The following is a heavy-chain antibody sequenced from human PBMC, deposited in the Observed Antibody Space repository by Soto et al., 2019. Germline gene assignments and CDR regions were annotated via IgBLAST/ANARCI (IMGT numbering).Heavy chain of an antibody. CDR2: IIPILKVA. CDR1: GGTFSTST. D-gene: IGHD5-12*01. CDR3: ARDSPIGSVFSGYDAMAY. J-gene: IGHJ4*02. V-gene: IGHV1-69*08. Sequence: QVQLVQSGAEVKKPGSSVKVSCKASGGTFSTSTFTWVRQAPGQGLEWMGRIIPILKVADYAQEFQGRVTITADKSTSTAYMELSSVKAEDAAVYYCARDSPIGSVFSGYDAMAYWGQGTLVTVSS.